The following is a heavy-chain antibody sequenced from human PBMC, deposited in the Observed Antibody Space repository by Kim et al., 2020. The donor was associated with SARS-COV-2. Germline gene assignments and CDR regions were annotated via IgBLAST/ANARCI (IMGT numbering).Heavy chain of an antibody. CDR3: ARDTTSNTDYFDY. D-gene: IGHD2-2*01. V-gene: IGHV1-18*01. Sequence: YAQKLQGRVTMTTDTSTSTAYMELRSLRSDDTAVYYCARDTTSNTDYFDYWGQETLVTVSS. J-gene: IGHJ4*02.